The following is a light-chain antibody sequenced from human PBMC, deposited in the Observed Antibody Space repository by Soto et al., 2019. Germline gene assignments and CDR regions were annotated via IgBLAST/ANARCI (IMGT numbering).Light chain of an antibody. CDR1: QSVSNN. V-gene: IGKV3-15*01. CDR2: GAS. Sequence: EIVMTQSPATLSVSPGERATLSCWASQSVSNNLAWYQQKPGQAPRLLISGASTRATGIPARFSGSGSETEFTLTISGLQSDDVAFYYCQQYSYLTTFGGGTKVEIK. J-gene: IGKJ4*01. CDR3: QQYSYLTT.